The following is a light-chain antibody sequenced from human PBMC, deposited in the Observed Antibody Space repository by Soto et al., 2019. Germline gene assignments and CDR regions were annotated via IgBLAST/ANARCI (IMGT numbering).Light chain of an antibody. Sequence: DIQMTQSPSSLSASVGDRVTITCRASQRINNDVNWYQQTPGKAPELLIYAASSLQSGVPSRFSGSGYGTEFTLTISSLQPEDFATYYCQQSHNTPRTFGQGTRWIS. V-gene: IGKV1-39*01. CDR1: QRINND. CDR3: QQSHNTPRT. J-gene: IGKJ1*01. CDR2: AAS.